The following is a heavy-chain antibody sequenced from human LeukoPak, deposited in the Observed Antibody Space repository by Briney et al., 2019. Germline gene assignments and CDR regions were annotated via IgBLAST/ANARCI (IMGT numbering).Heavy chain of an antibody. J-gene: IGHJ4*02. Sequence: GGSLRPSCAASGFTFSSYSMNWVRQAPGKGLEWVSYISSSSSTIYYADSVKGRFTISRDNAKNSLYLQMNSLRAEDTAVYYCARAPYFGSGAPFDYWGQGTLVTVSS. V-gene: IGHV3-48*04. CDR2: ISSSSSTI. CDR3: ARAPYFGSGAPFDY. CDR1: GFTFSSYS. D-gene: IGHD3-10*01.